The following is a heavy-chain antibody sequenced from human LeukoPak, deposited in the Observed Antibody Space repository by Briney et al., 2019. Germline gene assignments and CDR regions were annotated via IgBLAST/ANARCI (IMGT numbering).Heavy chain of an antibody. CDR1: GFTFSSYA. Sequence: GGSLRLSCAASGFTFSSYAMSWVRQAPGKGLEWVSVISGSGDSTYFIDSVKGRFTISRDNSKNTLDLQMNSLRAEDTAVYYCAKGGVTMGIIDYWGQGTLVTVSS. CDR2: ISGSGDST. D-gene: IGHD3-10*01. V-gene: IGHV3-23*01. CDR3: AKGGVTMGIIDY. J-gene: IGHJ4*02.